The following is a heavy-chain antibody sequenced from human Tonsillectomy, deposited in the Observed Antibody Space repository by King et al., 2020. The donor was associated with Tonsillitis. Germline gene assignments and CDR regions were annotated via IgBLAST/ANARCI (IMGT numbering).Heavy chain of an antibody. Sequence: QLVQSGGGLVQPGGSLRLSCAASGFTFSSSCMSWVRQAPGKGLEWVANIKQDGSVKYYVDSVKGRFTISRDNANNSLYLQMNSLRAKDTAVYYCASMDTAIDYWGQGTLVTVSS. CDR3: ASMDTAIDY. D-gene: IGHD5-18*01. CDR2: IKQDGSVK. V-gene: IGHV3-7*01. CDR1: GFTFSSSC. J-gene: IGHJ4*02.